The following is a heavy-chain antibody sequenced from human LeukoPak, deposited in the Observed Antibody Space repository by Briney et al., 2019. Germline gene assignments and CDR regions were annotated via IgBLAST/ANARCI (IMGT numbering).Heavy chain of an antibody. CDR2: IIPIFGTA. V-gene: IGHV1-69*13. D-gene: IGHD3-10*01. Sequence: SVKVSCKASGGTFSSYAISWVRQAPGQGLEWMGGIIPIFGTANYAQKFQGRVTITADESTSTAYMELRSLRSDDTAVYYCARATMVRGVSNYFDYWGQGTLVTVSS. CDR3: ARATMVRGVSNYFDY. J-gene: IGHJ4*02. CDR1: GGTFSSYA.